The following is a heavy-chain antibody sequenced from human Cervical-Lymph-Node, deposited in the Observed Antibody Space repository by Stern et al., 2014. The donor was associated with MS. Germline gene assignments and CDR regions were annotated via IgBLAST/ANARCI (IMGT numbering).Heavy chain of an antibody. CDR3: ARDSAYGTDAFDI. CDR2: ISGGSTFL. CDR1: GFNFSIYT. D-gene: IGHD3-10*01. J-gene: IGHJ3*02. V-gene: IGHV3-21*01. Sequence: EMQLVESGGGLVKPGGSLRLSCAASGFNFSIYTVNWVRQTPGKGLEWVSSISGGSTFLYYADSVQGRFTISRDNAKNSLYLQMNSLGGEDTAVYYCARDSAYGTDAFDIWGPGTMVTVSS.